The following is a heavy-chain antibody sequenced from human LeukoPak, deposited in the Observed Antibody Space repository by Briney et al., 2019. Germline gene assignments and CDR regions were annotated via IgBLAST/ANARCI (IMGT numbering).Heavy chain of an antibody. J-gene: IGHJ5*02. Sequence: WVRQAPGKGLEWIGSIYYSGSTYYNPSLKSRVTISVDTSKNQFSLKLSSVTAADTAVYYCARSLAGWSNNWFDPWGQGTLVTVSS. D-gene: IGHD6-19*01. CDR2: IYYSGST. V-gene: IGHV4-39*07. CDR3: ARSLAGWSNNWFDP.